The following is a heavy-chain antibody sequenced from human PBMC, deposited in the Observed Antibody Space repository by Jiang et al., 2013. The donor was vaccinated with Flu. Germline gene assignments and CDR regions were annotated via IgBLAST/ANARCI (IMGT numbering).Heavy chain of an antibody. CDR3: ARVVWLAAAGTLDAFDI. J-gene: IGHJ3*02. V-gene: IGHV3-21*01. Sequence: QLLESGGGLVKPGGSLRLSCAASGFTFSSYSMNWVRQVPGKGLEWVSSISSSSSYIYYADSVKGRFTISRDNAKNSLYLQMNSLRAEDTAVYYCARVVWLAAAGTLDAFDIWGQGTMVTVSS. CDR2: ISSSSSYI. CDR1: GFTFSSYS. D-gene: IGHD6-13*01.